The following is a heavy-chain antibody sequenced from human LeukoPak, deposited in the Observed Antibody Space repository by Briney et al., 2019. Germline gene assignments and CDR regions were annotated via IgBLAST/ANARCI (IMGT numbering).Heavy chain of an antibody. CDR1: GGSFSGYY. D-gene: IGHD4-23*01. CDR2: INHGGST. V-gene: IGHV4-34*01. J-gene: IGHJ1*01. Sequence: PSETLSLTCAVYGGSFSGYYWSWIRQPPGKGLEWIGEINHGGSTNYNPSLKSRVTISIDTSKNQFSLKLSSVTAADTAVYYCARYLDYGGNSRVFQHWGQGTLVTVSS. CDR3: ARYLDYGGNSRVFQH.